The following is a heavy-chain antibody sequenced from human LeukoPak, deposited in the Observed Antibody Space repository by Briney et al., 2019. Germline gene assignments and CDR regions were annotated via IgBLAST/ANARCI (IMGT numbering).Heavy chain of an antibody. D-gene: IGHD6-13*01. CDR1: GFTFSGYA. CDR3: VKSYSSSWYAFDI. CDR2: IVSTGGST. J-gene: IGHJ3*02. Sequence: GGSLRLSCSASGFTFSGYAMHWVRQAPGKGLEHVSVIVSTGGSTYYADSMKGRFTISRDNSKNTLYLQMSSLRAEDTAVYYCVKSYSSSWYAFDIWGQGTMVTVSS. V-gene: IGHV3-64D*06.